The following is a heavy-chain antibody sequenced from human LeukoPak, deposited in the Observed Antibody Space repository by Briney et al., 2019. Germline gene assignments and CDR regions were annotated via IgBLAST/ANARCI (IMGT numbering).Heavy chain of an antibody. CDR1: GGTFSSYA. J-gene: IGHJ6*02. V-gene: IGHV1-69*13. CDR3: ARGSRRRDLLLYYYGMDV. D-gene: IGHD2-15*01. CDR2: IIPIFGTA. Sequence: EASVKVSCKASGGTFSSYAISWVRQAPGQGLKWMGGIIPIFGTANYAQKFQGRVTITADESTSTAYMELSSLRSEDTAVYYCARGSRRRDLLLYYYGMDVWGQGTTVTVS.